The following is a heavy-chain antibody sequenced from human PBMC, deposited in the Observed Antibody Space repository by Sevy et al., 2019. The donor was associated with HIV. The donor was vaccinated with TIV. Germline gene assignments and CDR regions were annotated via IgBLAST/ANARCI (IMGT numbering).Heavy chain of an antibody. CDR3: TRDAGYSIAWSPSHY. CDR1: GLTFSSHA. V-gene: IGHV3-30-3*01. Sequence: GGSLRLSCAASGLTFSSHAMHWVRQAPGKGLEWVAVISSAGSNKYYADSVKGRFTISRDNPKNTLYLQMNSLRPEDTAVYYCTRDAGYSIAWSPSHYWGQGTLVTVSS. CDR2: ISSAGSNK. D-gene: IGHD6-19*01. J-gene: IGHJ4*02.